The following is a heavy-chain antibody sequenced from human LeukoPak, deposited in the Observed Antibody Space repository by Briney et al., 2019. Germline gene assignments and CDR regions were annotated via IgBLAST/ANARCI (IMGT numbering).Heavy chain of an antibody. D-gene: IGHD3-3*01. CDR1: GFTFSDYY. Sequence: GGSLRLSCAASGFTFSDYYMSWIRQAPGKGLEWVSAISGSGGSTYYADSVKGRFTISRDNSKNTLYLQMNSLRAEDTAVYYCAKTGSSGYYHHWGQGTLVTVSS. V-gene: IGHV3-23*01. CDR2: ISGSGGST. J-gene: IGHJ4*02. CDR3: AKTGSSGYYHH.